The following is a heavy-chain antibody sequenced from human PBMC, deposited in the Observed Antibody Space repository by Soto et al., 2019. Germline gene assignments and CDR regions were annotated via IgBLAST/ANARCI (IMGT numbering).Heavy chain of an antibody. CDR3: APLSVSLSGPYGIHI. D-gene: IGHD2-15*01. V-gene: IGHV4-39*01. CDR1: GYSVSSIDYY. Sequence: PSETLSLTCSVSGYSVSSIDYYWAWIVQPPGKGLEWIGSMLYSGLTYYNPSLKSRVTLSFDTSKNQFSVRLNSVTASDTAVYYCAPLSVSLSGPYGIHIWGQGTRGTVSS. CDR2: MLYSGLT. J-gene: IGHJ6*02.